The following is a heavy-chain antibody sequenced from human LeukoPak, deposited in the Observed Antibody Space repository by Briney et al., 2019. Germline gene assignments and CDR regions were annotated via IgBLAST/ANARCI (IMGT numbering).Heavy chain of an antibody. CDR2: ISSNGGST. V-gene: IGHV3-64*01. CDR3: ARLAYSSGWNY. CDR1: GFTFSSYA. J-gene: IGHJ4*02. D-gene: IGHD6-19*01. Sequence: GGSLRLSCAASGFTFSSYAMHWVRQAPGKGLEYVSAISSNGGSTYYANSVKGRFTISRDNSKNTLYLQMGSLRAEDMAVYYCARLAYSSGWNYWGQGTLVTVSS.